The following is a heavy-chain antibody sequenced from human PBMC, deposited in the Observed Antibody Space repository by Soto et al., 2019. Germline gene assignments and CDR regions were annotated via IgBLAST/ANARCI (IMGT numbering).Heavy chain of an antibody. D-gene: IGHD3-10*01. J-gene: IGHJ4*02. CDR3: VKVQGLGKGNDY. V-gene: IGHV3-23*01. Sequence: GGSLRLSCAASGFTFSSYAMSWVRQAPGKGLEWVSGISSISHSIYYADSVKGRFTISRDNSKNTLFLQMDSLRAEDTAVYYWVKVQGLGKGNDYWGQAIQVTVS. CDR2: ISSISHSI. CDR1: GFTFSSYA.